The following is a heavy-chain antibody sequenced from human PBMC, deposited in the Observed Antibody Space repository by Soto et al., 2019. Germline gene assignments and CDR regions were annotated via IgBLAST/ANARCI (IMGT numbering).Heavy chain of an antibody. CDR2: IFYSGST. CDR1: CGSVTSPTYY. D-gene: IGHD3-3*02. V-gene: IGHV4-39*01. J-gene: IGHJ4*02. CDR3: TKYPRIAFFGVPFDS. Sequence: ETLSLPCTVSCGSVTSPTYYLTWLRQPPGKGLDLIGSIFYSGSTYYNTSLKSRDDISVDTSKNQFSLKLSSAAAAHTSLYSGTKYPRIAFFGVPFDSWGQGAMVTVSS.